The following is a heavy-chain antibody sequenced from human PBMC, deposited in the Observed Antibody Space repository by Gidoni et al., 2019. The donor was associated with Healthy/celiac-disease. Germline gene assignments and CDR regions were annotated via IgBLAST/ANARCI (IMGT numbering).Heavy chain of an antibody. CDR2: ISSSSSYI. D-gene: IGHD4-17*01. J-gene: IGHJ5*02. Sequence: EVQLVESGGGLVKPGGSLRLSCAASGFTFSSYSMNWVRQAPGKGLEWASSISSSSSYIYYADSVKGRFTISRDNAKNSLYLQMNSLRAEDTAVYYCARDRYGDSLRFDPWGQGTLVTVSS. V-gene: IGHV3-21*01. CDR1: GFTFSSYS. CDR3: ARDRYGDSLRFDP.